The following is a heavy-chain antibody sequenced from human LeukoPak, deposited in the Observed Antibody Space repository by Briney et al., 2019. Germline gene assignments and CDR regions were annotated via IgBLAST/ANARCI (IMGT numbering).Heavy chain of an antibody. J-gene: IGHJ4*02. D-gene: IGHD3-22*01. Sequence: PGGSLRLSCAASGFTFSDYYMSWIRQAPGRGLEWVSYISWDSSYTSYADSVKGRFTISRDNAKSTVYLQMNSLRADDAAIYYCARSTNYYDTTGLGYWGQGTLVTVPS. CDR1: GFTFSDYY. CDR2: ISWDSSYT. CDR3: ARSTNYYDTTGLGY. V-gene: IGHV3-11*06.